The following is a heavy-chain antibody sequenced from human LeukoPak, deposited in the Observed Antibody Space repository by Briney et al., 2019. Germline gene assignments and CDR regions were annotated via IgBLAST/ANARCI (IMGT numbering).Heavy chain of an antibody. J-gene: IGHJ5*02. V-gene: IGHV4-4*07. Sequence: PSETLSLTCTVSGASISDNYWSWVRQPAGKSLEWIGRIYTSGSTNYNPSLKGRVTISVDTSKNQFSLNLRSVTAADTAVYYCTIGASSGSLASWGRGTLVTVSS. CDR2: IYTSGST. CDR1: GASISDNY. D-gene: IGHD6-13*01. CDR3: TIGASSGSLAS.